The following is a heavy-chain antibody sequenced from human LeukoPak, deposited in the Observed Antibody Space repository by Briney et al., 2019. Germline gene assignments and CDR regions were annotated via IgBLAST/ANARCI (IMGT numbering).Heavy chain of an antibody. CDR3: ARAPLGEKLATDAFDI. D-gene: IGHD3-16*01. V-gene: IGHV1-69*05. J-gene: IGHJ3*02. CDR2: IIPIFGTA. Sequence: SVKVSCKASGGTFSSYAISWVRQAPGQGLEWMGGIIPIFGTANYAQKFQGRVTITTDESTSTAYMELSSLRSEDTAVYYCARAPLGEKLATDAFDIWGQGTMVTVSS. CDR1: GGTFSSYA.